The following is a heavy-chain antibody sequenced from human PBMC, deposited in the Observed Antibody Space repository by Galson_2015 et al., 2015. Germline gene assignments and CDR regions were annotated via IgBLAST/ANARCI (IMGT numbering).Heavy chain of an antibody. CDR2: ISYDGSSK. J-gene: IGHJ4*02. CDR3: ARGRGWETLRKSPFDY. Sequence: LRLSCAASGFTFSSYAMHWVRQAPGKGLEWVAVISYDGSSKYYADSVKGRFTISRDNSKNTLYVQMNSLRAEDTAVYYCARGRGWETLRKSPFDYWGQGTLVTVSS. V-gene: IGHV3-30-3*01. D-gene: IGHD1-26*01. CDR1: GFTFSSYA.